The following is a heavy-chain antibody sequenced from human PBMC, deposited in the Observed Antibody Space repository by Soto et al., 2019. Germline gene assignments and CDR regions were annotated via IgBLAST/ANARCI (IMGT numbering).Heavy chain of an antibody. J-gene: IGHJ3*02. CDR1: GGTFSSYT. V-gene: IGHV1-69*02. CDR2: IIPMLDIA. CDR3: ARAYYYPTSGWSSAFDI. Sequence: QVQLVQSGAEVKKPGSSVKVSCKASGGTFSSYTISWVRQAPGQGLEWMGRIIPMLDIANYAQKFQGRVTITADTSXSXDYMDLSSLRSEDAAVYYCARAYYYPTSGWSSAFDIWGQGTMVTVSS. D-gene: IGHD3-22*01.